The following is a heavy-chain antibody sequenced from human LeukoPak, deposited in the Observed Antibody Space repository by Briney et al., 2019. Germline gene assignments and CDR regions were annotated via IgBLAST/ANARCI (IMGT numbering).Heavy chain of an antibody. CDR3: ANLYGSGSPPVDY. CDR2: IIPILGIA. J-gene: IGHJ4*02. CDR1: GGTFSSYA. V-gene: IGHV1-69*04. Sequence: SVKVSCKASGGTFSSYAISWVRQAPGQGLEWTGRIIPILGIANYAQKFQGRVTITADKSTSTAYMELSSLRSEDTAVYYCANLYGSGSPPVDYWGQGTLVTVSS. D-gene: IGHD3-10*01.